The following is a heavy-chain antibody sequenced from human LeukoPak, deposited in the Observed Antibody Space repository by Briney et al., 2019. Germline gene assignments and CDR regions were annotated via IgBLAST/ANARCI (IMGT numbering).Heavy chain of an antibody. D-gene: IGHD3-10*01. CDR2: INPSGGST. J-gene: IGHJ6*03. Sequence: ASVKVSCKASGYTFTSYYMHWVRQAPGQGLEWMGIINPSGGSTSYAQKFQGRVTMTRDMSTSTVYMELNSLRAEDTAVYYCAKVSDFGDYYYMDVWGKGTTVTVSS. V-gene: IGHV1-46*01. CDR3: AKVSDFGDYYYMDV. CDR1: GYTFTSYY.